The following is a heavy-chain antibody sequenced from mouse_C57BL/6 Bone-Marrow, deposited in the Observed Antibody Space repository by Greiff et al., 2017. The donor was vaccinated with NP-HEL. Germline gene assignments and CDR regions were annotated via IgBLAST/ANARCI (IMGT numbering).Heavy chain of an antibody. J-gene: IGHJ4*01. D-gene: IGHD5-1*01. Sequence: VQLQESGAELVRPGTSVKVSCKASGYAFTNYLIEWVKQRPGQGLEWIGVINPGSGGTSYNEKFKGKATLTADKSSSTAYMQLSSLTSEDSAVYFCARSGLPTYAMDYWGQGTSVTVSS. CDR3: ARSGLPTYAMDY. CDR2: INPGSGGT. CDR1: GYAFTNYL. V-gene: IGHV1-54*01.